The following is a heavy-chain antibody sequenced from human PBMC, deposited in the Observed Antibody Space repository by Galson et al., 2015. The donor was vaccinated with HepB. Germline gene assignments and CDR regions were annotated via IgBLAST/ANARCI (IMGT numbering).Heavy chain of an antibody. CDR2: INGSAENT. V-gene: IGHV3-23*01. CDR1: GITFDIYA. J-gene: IGHJ4*02. Sequence: SLRLSCAVSGITFDIYAMSWVRQAPGKGLEWVSSINGSAENTYYADSVKGRFTISRDNSKNTMYLQMNSLRADDTAVYYCAKGTRHRFLEGRIFDYWGQGTLVTVSS. CDR3: AKGTRHRFLEGRIFDY. D-gene: IGHD3-3*01.